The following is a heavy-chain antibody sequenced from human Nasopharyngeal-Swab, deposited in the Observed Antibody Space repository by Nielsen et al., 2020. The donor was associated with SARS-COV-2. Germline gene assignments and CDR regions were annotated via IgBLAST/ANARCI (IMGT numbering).Heavy chain of an antibody. D-gene: IGHD3-22*01. V-gene: IGHV7-4-1*02. J-gene: IGHJ6*02. CDR1: GYTFTSYA. CDR3: ARGGGVRRYYDSSGYYHYYGMDV. CDR2: INTNTGNP. Sequence: ASVKVSCKASGYTFTSYAMNWVRQAPGQGLEWMGWINTNTGNPTYAQGFTGRFGLSLETSVSTAYLQISSLKAEDTAVYYFARGGGVRRYYDSSGYYHYYGMDVWGQGTTVTVSS.